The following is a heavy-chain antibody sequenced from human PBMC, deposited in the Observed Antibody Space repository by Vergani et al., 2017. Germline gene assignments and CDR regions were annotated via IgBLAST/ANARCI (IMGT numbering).Heavy chain of an antibody. V-gene: IGHV1-2*02. J-gene: IGHJ3*02. Sequence: QVQLVQSGAEVKKPGASVKVSCKASGYTFTGYYMHWVRQAPGQGLEWMGWINPNSGGTNYAQKFQGRVTMTRDTSISTAYMELSRLRSDDTAVYYCASYYYDSSGYYVAGDAFDIWGQGTMVTVSS. CDR3: ASYYYDSSGYYVAGDAFDI. D-gene: IGHD3-22*01. CDR1: GYTFTGYY. CDR2: INPNSGGT.